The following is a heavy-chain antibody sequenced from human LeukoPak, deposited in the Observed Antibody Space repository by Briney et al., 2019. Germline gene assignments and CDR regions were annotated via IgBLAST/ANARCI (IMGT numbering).Heavy chain of an antibody. V-gene: IGHV1-2*06. CDR3: AGVRLWFGDYYFDY. Sequence: GASVKVSCKASGYTFTGYYMHWVRQAPGQGLEWMGRINPNSGGTNYAQKFQGRVTMTRDTSISTAYMELSRLRSDDTAVYYCAGVRLWFGDYYFDYWGQGTLVTVSS. CDR1: GYTFTGYY. J-gene: IGHJ4*02. D-gene: IGHD3-10*01. CDR2: INPNSGGT.